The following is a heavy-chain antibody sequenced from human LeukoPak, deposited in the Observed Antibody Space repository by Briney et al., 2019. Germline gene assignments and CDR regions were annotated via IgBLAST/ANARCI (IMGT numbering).Heavy chain of an antibody. V-gene: IGHV3-30-3*01. D-gene: IGHD2-21*01. CDR1: QFTFTYYA. J-gene: IGHJ4*02. CDR2: ISYDGSDK. Sequence: QPGRSLRLSCAASQFTFTYYAMHWVRQAPGKGLEWVSIISYDGSDKYYADSVKARFIIFRDNSKNTQYLQMDSQRPEDTAVYYCARDANSAYIDYWGQGTLVTVSS. CDR3: ARDANSAYIDY.